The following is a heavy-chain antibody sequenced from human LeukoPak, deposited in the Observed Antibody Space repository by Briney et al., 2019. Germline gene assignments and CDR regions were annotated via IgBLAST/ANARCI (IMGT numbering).Heavy chain of an antibody. V-gene: IGHV1-2*06. CDR2: INPNRGGT. CDR1: GYTFTGYS. J-gene: IGHJ4*02. D-gene: IGHD3-10*01. CDR3: ARVRFFAWFGELFPPFDY. Sequence: ASVKVSCKASGYTFTGYSIHGVRQAPGQGLEWMGRINPNRGGTNYAQKFQGRVTMTRATSISTAYMELSSLRSDDTAVYYCARVRFFAWFGELFPPFDYWGQGTLVTVSS.